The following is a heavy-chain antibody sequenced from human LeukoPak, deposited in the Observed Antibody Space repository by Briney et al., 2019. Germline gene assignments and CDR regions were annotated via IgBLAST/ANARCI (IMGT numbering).Heavy chain of an antibody. D-gene: IGHD6-19*01. CDR2: ISSGSTI. J-gene: IGHJ4*02. V-gene: IGHV3-48*03. Sequence: GGSLRLSCAASGFSFSSYEMNWVRQAPGKGLEWVSYISSGSTIYYADSVKGRFTISRDNATNSLYMQMNSLRAEDTAVYYCARDPGYSSGWYRGGYYFDYWGQGTLVTVSS. CDR3: ARDPGYSSGWYRGGYYFDY. CDR1: GFSFSSYE.